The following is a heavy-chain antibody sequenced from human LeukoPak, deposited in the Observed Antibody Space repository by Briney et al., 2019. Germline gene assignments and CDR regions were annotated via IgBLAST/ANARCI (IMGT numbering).Heavy chain of an antibody. CDR1: GYTFTTYG. D-gene: IGHD3-10*01. J-gene: IGHJ4*02. V-gene: IGHV1-18*01. CDR3: ARDQTQIWFGEGLWYFDY. Sequence: ASVTVSCKASGYTFTTYGISWVRQAPGQGLEWMGWISPYNGNTKYAQKVQGRGTMTTDTSTSTAYMELRSLRSDDTAVYYCARDQTQIWFGEGLWYFDYWGQGTLVTVSS. CDR2: ISPYNGNT.